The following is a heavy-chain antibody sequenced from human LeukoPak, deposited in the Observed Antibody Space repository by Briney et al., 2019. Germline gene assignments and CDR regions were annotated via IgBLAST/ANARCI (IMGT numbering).Heavy chain of an antibody. Sequence: SETLSLTCTVSGGSLTSYYWSWIRQPPGKGLQWIGYIYYSGSVNYNPSLKSRVTVSVDTSKNQFSLNLSAVTAADTAVYYCSRLGSYFDFWGPGTQVTVSS. CDR3: SRLGSYFDF. V-gene: IGHV4-59*08. CDR2: IYYSGSV. CDR1: GGSLTSYY. J-gene: IGHJ4*02.